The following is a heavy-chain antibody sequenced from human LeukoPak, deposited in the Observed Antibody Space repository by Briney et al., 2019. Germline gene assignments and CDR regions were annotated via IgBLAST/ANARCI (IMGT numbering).Heavy chain of an antibody. J-gene: IGHJ3*02. V-gene: IGHV1-3*03. CDR3: ASSGSLSLGAFDI. CDR1: GYTFTIYA. CDR2: INAGNGNT. D-gene: IGHD1-26*01. Sequence: ASVKVSCKASGYTFTIYAMHWVRQAPGQRLEWMGWINAGNGNTKYSQEFQGRVTITRDTSASTAYMELSSLRSEDTAVYYCASSGSLSLGAFDIWGQGTMVTVSS.